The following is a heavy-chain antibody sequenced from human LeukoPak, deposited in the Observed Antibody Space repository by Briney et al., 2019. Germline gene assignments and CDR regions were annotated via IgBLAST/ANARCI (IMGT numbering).Heavy chain of an antibody. CDR3: ARVGEGAAKD. Sequence: PGGSLRLSCAASGFTFSSYSMNWVRQAPGKGLEWVSYISSSSSTIYYADSVKGRFTISGDNAKNSLYLQMNSLRAEDTAVYYCARVGEGAAKDWGQGTLVTVSS. D-gene: IGHD1-26*01. J-gene: IGHJ4*02. CDR2: ISSSSSTI. CDR1: GFTFSSYS. V-gene: IGHV3-48*01.